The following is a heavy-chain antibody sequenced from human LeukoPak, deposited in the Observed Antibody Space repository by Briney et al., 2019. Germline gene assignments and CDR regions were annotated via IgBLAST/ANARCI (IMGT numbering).Heavy chain of an antibody. J-gene: IGHJ4*02. V-gene: IGHV4-34*01. CDR2: INHSGST. CDR3: ATAAAGRYYFDY. Sequence: SETLSLTCAVYGGSFSGYYWSWIRQPPGKGLEWIGEINHSGSTNYNPSLKSRVTISVDTSKNQFSLKLSSVTAADTAVYYCATAAAGRYYFDYWGRGTLVTVSS. CDR1: GGSFSGYY. D-gene: IGHD6-13*01.